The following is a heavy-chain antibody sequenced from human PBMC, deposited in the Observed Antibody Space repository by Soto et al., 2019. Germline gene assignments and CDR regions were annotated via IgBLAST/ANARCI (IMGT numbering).Heavy chain of an antibody. J-gene: IGHJ4*02. Sequence: PGGCLKLSCAASGFTFNSYWMHWVRQAPGRGLVWVARIYNPGSTASYADSVKGRFTISRDNAKNTLYLQMSSLTVEDTAVFYCVRGNTGYGNFDYWGQGILVTVS. D-gene: IGHD5-12*01. CDR2: IYNPGSTA. CDR1: GFTFNSYW. CDR3: VRGNTGYGNFDY. V-gene: IGHV3-74*01.